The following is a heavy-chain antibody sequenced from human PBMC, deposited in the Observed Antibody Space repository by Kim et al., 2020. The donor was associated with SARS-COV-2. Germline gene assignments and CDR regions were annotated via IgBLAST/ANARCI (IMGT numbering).Heavy chain of an antibody. CDR2: INAGNGNT. D-gene: IGHD5-18*01. J-gene: IGHJ6*02. Sequence: ASVKVSCKASGYTFTSYAMHWVRQAPGQRLEWMGWINAGNGNTKYSQKFQGRVTITRDTSASTAYMELSSLRSEDTAVYYCARDRRGDTAIGHYYYYYGMDVWGQGTTVTVSS. CDR3: ARDRRGDTAIGHYYYYYGMDV. CDR1: GYTFTSYA. V-gene: IGHV1-3*01.